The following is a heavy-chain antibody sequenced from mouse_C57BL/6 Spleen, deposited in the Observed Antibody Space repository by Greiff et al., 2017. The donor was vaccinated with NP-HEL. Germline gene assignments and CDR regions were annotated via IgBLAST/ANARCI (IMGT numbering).Heavy chain of an antibody. CDR1: GYAFSSYW. CDR3: ARFGYGSSYVTYYFDY. V-gene: IGHV1-80*01. Sequence: VQLQQSGAELVKPGASVKISCKASGYAFSSYWMNWVKQRPGKGLEWIGQIYPGDGDTNYNGKFKGKATLTADKSSSTAYMQLSSLTSEDTAVFFCARFGYGSSYVTYYFDYWGQGTTLTDSS. J-gene: IGHJ2*01. D-gene: IGHD1-1*01. CDR2: IYPGDGDT.